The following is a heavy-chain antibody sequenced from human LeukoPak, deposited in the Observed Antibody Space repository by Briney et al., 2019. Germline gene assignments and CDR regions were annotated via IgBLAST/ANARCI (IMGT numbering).Heavy chain of an antibody. D-gene: IGHD1-26*01. CDR3: AKDRGGNYLFYLDY. CDR2: ISSSGSTI. Sequence: GGSLRLSCAASGFTFSSYEMNWVRQAPGKGLEWVSYISSSGSTIYYADSVKGRFTISRDNSKNTLYLQMNSLRAEDTAVYYCAKDRGGNYLFYLDYWGQGTLVTVSS. CDR1: GFTFSSYE. J-gene: IGHJ4*02. V-gene: IGHV3-48*03.